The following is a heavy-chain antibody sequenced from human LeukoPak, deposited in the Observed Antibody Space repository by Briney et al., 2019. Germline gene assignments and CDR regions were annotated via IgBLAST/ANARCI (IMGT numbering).Heavy chain of an antibody. CDR2: IYYSGST. V-gene: IGHV4-59*01. CDR3: ARVTPYSKQIDY. Sequence: SETLPLTCTVSGGSISSYYWSWIRQPPGKGLEWIGYIYYSGSTNYNPSLKSRVTISVDTSKNQFSLKLSSVTAADTAVYYCARVTPYSKQIDYWGQGTLVTVSS. J-gene: IGHJ4*02. CDR1: GGSISSYY. D-gene: IGHD4-11*01.